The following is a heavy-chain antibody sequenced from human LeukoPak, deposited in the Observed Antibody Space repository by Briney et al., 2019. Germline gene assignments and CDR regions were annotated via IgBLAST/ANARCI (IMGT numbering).Heavy chain of an antibody. CDR3: ARSKLGVDRAFDI. D-gene: IGHD7-27*01. J-gene: IGHJ3*02. CDR2: INSDGSSI. Sequence: PGGSLRLSCAASRFTFSSYWMHWIRQAPGKGLVWVSRINSDGSSIAYADSVKGRFTISRDNAKNSLYLQMNSLRAEDTAVYYCARSKLGVDRAFDIWGQGTMVTVSS. CDR1: RFTFSSYW. V-gene: IGHV3-74*01.